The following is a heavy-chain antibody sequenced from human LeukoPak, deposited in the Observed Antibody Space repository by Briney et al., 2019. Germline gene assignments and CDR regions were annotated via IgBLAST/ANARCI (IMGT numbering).Heavy chain of an antibody. D-gene: IGHD3-10*01. CDR1: GCTFSSYA. CDR3: ARGITMVREGFDY. J-gene: IGHJ4*02. Sequence: SLNVSCKASGCTFSSYAISWVRQAPGQGLEWMGGIIPIFGTANYAQKFQGRVTITADESTSTAYMELSSLRSEDTAVYYCARGITMVREGFDYWGQGTLVTVSS. V-gene: IGHV1-69*13. CDR2: IIPIFGTA.